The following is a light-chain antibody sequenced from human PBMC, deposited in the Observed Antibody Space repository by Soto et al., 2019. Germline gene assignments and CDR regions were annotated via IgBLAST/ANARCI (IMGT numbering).Light chain of an antibody. CDR2: AAS. J-gene: IGKJ2*01. V-gene: IGKV1-39*01. Sequence: DIQMTQSPSSLSASVGDRVTITCRASQSISTYLNWYQQKPGKAPKLLIYAASSLQSGVPSRFSGSGSGTDFTLTISSLQPEDFATYYCQQSYGTLSYTFGQGTKLEIK. CDR3: QQSYGTLSYT. CDR1: QSISTY.